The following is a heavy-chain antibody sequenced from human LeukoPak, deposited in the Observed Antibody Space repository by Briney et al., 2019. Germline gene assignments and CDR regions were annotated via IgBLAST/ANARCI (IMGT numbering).Heavy chain of an antibody. CDR2: IKEDGSQK. V-gene: IGHV3-7*03. CDR1: GFTFSSYW. CDR3: ARQMFPGSGWFRFYFDY. Sequence: GGSLRLSCAASGFTFSSYWMSWVRQVPGKGLDWVASIKEDGSQKYYVDSVKGRFTISRDNAKNSLSLQMNSLRAEDTAVYYCARQMFPGSGWFRFYFDYWGQGTLVTVSS. J-gene: IGHJ4*02. D-gene: IGHD6-19*01.